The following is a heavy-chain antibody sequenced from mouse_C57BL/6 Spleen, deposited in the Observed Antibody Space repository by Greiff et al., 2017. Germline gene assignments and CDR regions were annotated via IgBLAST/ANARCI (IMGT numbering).Heavy chain of an antibody. V-gene: IGHV3-6*01. D-gene: IGHD2-3*01. Sequence: EVQLQASGPGLVKPSQSLSLTCSVTGYSITSGYYWNWIRQFPGNKLEWMGYISYDGSNNYNPSLKNRISITRDTSKIQFFLKLNSVTTEDTATXFCARIYDVLYWYSDVCGTRSPVTLSS. J-gene: IGHJ1*03. CDR1: GYSITSGYY. CDR3: ARIYDVLYWYSDV. CDR2: ISYDGSN.